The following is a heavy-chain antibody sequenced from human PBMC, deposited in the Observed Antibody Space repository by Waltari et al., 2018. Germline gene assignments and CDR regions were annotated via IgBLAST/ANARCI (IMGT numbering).Heavy chain of an antibody. CDR3: ARAARILITFGGVSAFDP. Sequence: QVQLQASGPGLVKPSETLSLTCRVSGVSITNTSSYWAWVRQPPGKGLEWIGNMYYTGSTYYNPSLNSRVTMSVDTSKNQFSLNLNSVTAADTAVYYCARAARILITFGGVSAFDPWGQGTLVTVSS. CDR2: MYYTGST. D-gene: IGHD3-16*01. CDR1: GVSITNTSSY. V-gene: IGHV4-39*01. J-gene: IGHJ5*02.